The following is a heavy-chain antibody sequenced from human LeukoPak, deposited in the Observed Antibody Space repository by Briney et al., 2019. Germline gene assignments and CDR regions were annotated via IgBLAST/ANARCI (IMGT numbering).Heavy chain of an antibody. CDR3: ARAGSSSWPHYYYYMDV. D-gene: IGHD6-13*01. CDR1: GGSIQYY. J-gene: IGHJ6*03. Sequence: SETLSLTCTVSGGSIQYYWSWIRQPPGKGLEWIGYIYYSGSTNYNPSLKSRVTISVDTSKNQFSLKLSSVTAADTAVYYCARAGSSSWPHYYYYMDVWGKGTTVTISS. V-gene: IGHV4-59*01. CDR2: IYYSGST.